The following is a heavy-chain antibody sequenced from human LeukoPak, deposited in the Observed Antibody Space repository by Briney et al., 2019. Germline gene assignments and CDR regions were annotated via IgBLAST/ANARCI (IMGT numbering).Heavy chain of an antibody. V-gene: IGHV3-30-3*01. Sequence: GGSLRLSCAASGFTFSSYAMHWVRQAPGKGLEWVAVISYDGSNKYYADSVKGRFTISRDNSKNTLYLQMNSLRAEDTAVYYCARESAEDWGQGTLVTVSS. J-gene: IGHJ4*02. CDR1: GFTFSSYA. CDR3: ARESAED. D-gene: IGHD1-14*01. CDR2: ISYDGSNK.